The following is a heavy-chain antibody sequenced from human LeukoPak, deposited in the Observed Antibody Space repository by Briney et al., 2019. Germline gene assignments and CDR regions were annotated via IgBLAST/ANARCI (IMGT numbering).Heavy chain of an antibody. CDR3: ARRRIAAAGVYYYYMDV. Sequence: ASVKVSCKASGYTFTSYGISWVRQAPGQGLERMGWISAYNGNTNYAQKLQGRVTMTTDTSTSTAYMELRSLRSDDTAVYYCARRRIAAAGVYYYYMDVWGKGTTVTISS. CDR1: GYTFTSYG. D-gene: IGHD6-13*01. J-gene: IGHJ6*03. V-gene: IGHV1-18*01. CDR2: ISAYNGNT.